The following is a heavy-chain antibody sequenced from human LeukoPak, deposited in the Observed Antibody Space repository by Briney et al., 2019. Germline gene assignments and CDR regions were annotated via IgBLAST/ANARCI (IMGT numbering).Heavy chain of an antibody. D-gene: IGHD5-18*01. CDR1: GGSFSGYY. V-gene: IGHV4-34*01. Sequence: SETLSLTCAVYGGSFSGYYWSWIRQPPGKGLEWIGEINHSGSTNYNPSLKSRVTISVDTSKNQFSLKLSSATAADTAVYYCARGNRGYSYGASYYYYGMDVWGQGTTVTVSS. J-gene: IGHJ6*02. CDR3: ARGNRGYSYGASYYYYGMDV. CDR2: INHSGST.